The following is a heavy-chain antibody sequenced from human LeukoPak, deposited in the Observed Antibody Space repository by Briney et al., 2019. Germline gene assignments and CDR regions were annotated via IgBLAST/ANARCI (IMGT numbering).Heavy chain of an antibody. CDR1: GGSFSRYY. CDR3: ARGATISETGYFDF. Sequence: SETLSLTCAVYGGSFSRYYWSWIRQSPGKGLEWIAEIDHRGDTNYNPSAKSRVTISVDTSKNQFSLKVRSLSAADTAVYYCARGATISETGYFDFWGKGTPVTVSS. CDR2: IDHRGDT. J-gene: IGHJ4*03. V-gene: IGHV4-34*01. D-gene: IGHD5-24*01.